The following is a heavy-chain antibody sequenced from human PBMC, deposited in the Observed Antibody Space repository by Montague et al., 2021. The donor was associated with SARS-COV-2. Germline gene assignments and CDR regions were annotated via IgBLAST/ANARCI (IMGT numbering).Heavy chain of an antibody. CDR2: TYYRSNWYN. V-gene: IGHV6-1*01. J-gene: IGHJ6*02. CDR1: GDSVSSDSAA. CDR3: ARDLRWRYGYGMDV. Sequence: CAISGDSVSSDSAAWNWVRQSPSRGLEWLGRTYYRSNWYNDYAVSVKSRITIKSDTSKNQISLQLNSVTPEDTAVYYCARDLRWRYGYGMDVWGQGTMVTVSS. D-gene: IGHD3-16*01.